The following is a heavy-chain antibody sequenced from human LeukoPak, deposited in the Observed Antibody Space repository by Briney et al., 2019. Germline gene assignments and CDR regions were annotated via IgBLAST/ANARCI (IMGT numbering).Heavy chain of an antibody. V-gene: IGHV3-21*01. Sequence: GGSLRLSCAASGFTFSNYSMNWVRQAPGKGLERVSSISSSSSYIYYAGSVKGRFTISRDNAKNSLYLQMNSLRAEDTALYYCASLSRADCSSTSCHTHYWGQGTLVTVSS. CDR2: ISSSSSYI. J-gene: IGHJ4*02. CDR3: ASLSRADCSSTSCHTHY. D-gene: IGHD2-2*01. CDR1: GFTFSNYS.